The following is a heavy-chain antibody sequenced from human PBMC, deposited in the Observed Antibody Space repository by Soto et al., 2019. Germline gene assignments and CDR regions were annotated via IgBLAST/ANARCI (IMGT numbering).Heavy chain of an antibody. CDR2: INPSGGST. J-gene: IGHJ3*02. CDR1: GYTFTSYY. D-gene: IGHD1-26*01. V-gene: IGHV1-46*01. CDR3: ARARYSGSYSATGAFDI. Sequence: ASVKVSCKASGYTFTSYYMHWVRQAPGQGLEWMGIINPSGGSTSYAQKFQGRVTMTRDTSTSTVYMELSSLRSEDTAVYYCARARYSGSYSATGAFDIWGQGTMVTVSS.